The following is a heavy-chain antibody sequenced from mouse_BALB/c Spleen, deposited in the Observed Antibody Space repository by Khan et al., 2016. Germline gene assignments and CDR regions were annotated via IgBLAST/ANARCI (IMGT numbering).Heavy chain of an antibody. CDR2: IFYSGST. J-gene: IGHJ1*01. CDR3: ARGDWYFDV. CDR1: GYSITSDYA. Sequence: VQLKESGPGLVKPSQSLSLTCTVTGYSITSDYAWSWIRQFPGNKLEWMGYIFYSGSTTYNPSLKSRISITRDTSKNQFFLQLNSVTTVDIATYYCARGDWYFDVWGAGTTVTVSS. V-gene: IGHV3-2*02.